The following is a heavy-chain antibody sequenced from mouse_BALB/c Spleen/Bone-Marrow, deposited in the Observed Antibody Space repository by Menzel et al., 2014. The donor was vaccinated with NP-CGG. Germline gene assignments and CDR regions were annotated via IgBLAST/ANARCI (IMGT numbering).Heavy chain of an antibody. D-gene: IGHD4-1*01. Sequence: QVQLQQSGLELVKPGASVRISCKAAGYTFTSYYIHWVKQRPGQGLEWIGWIYPGNVNTKYNEKFKGKATLTADKSSSTAYIQLSSLTSEDSAVYFCAREANWNFDYWGQGTTLTVSS. CDR3: AREANWNFDY. CDR2: IYPGNVNT. V-gene: IGHV1S56*01. J-gene: IGHJ2*01. CDR1: GYTFTSYY.